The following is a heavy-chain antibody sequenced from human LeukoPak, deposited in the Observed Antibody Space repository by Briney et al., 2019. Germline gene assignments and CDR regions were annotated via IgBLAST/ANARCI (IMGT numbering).Heavy chain of an antibody. CDR2: IKQDGSEK. V-gene: IGHV3-7*01. CDR3: AREVRVVTAILDY. Sequence: GGSLRLSCAASEFTFSSYWMSWVRQAPGKGLEWVANIKQDGSEKYYVDSVKGRFTISRDNAKNSLYLQMNSLRAEDTAVYYCAREVRVVTAILDYWGQGTLVTVSS. D-gene: IGHD2-21*02. J-gene: IGHJ4*02. CDR1: EFTFSSYW.